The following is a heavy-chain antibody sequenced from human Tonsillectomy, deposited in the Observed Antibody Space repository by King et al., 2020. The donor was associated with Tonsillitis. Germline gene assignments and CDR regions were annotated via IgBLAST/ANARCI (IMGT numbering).Heavy chain of an antibody. D-gene: IGHD2-21*01. Sequence: VQLVESGGGLVKPGGSLRLSCAASGFTFSSYTMNWVRQAPGKGLEWVSSISSSSSYIYYADSVKGRFTVSRDNAKDSLYLQMNSLRAEDTAVYSCARGEGGAPYSFDYWGQGNMVNVSS. V-gene: IGHV3-21*01. CDR2: ISSSSSYI. J-gene: IGHJ3*01. CDR1: GFTFSSYT. CDR3: ARGEGGAPYSFDY.